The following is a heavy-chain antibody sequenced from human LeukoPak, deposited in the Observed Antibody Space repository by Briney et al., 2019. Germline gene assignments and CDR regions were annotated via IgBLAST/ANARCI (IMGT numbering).Heavy chain of an antibody. CDR1: GGTFSSYA. Sequence: SVKVSCKASGGTFSSYAISWVRQAPGQGLEWMGGIIPIFGTANYAQKFQGRVTITADESTSTAYMELSSLESDDTAMYYCARGTYYDSSGYSGVRLFDYWGQGTLVTVSS. CDR2: IIPIFGTA. CDR3: ARGTYYDSSGYSGVRLFDY. V-gene: IGHV1-69*13. D-gene: IGHD3-22*01. J-gene: IGHJ4*02.